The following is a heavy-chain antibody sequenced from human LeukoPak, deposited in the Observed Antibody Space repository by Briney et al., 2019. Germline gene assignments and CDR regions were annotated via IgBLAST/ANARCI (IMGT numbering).Heavy chain of an antibody. Sequence: SETLSLTCAVYGGSFSGYYWSWIRRPPGKGLEWIGEINHSGSTNYNPSLKSRVTISVDTSKNQFSLKLSSVTAADTAVYYCARGKGRYCSGGSCYSAGAFDIWGQGTMVTVSS. J-gene: IGHJ3*02. CDR3: ARGKGRYCSGGSCYSAGAFDI. CDR2: INHSGST. CDR1: GGSFSGYY. V-gene: IGHV4-34*01. D-gene: IGHD2-15*01.